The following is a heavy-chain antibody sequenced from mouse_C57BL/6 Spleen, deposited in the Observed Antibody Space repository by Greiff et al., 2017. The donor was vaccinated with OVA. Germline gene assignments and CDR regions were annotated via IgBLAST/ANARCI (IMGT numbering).Heavy chain of an antibody. V-gene: IGHV7-3*01. Sequence: EVMLVESGGGLVQPGGSLSLSCAASGFTFTDYYMSWVRQPPGKALEWLGFIRNKANGYTTEYSASVKGRFTISRDNSQSILYLQMNALRAEDSATYYCARYLTAQALDYWGQGTTLTVSS. CDR1: GFTFTDYY. CDR2: IRNKANGYTT. CDR3: ARYLTAQALDY. J-gene: IGHJ2*01. D-gene: IGHD3-2*02.